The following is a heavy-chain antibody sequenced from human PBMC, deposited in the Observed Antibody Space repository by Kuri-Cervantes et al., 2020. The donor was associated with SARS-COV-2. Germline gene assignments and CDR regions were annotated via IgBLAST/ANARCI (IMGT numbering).Heavy chain of an antibody. CDR1: GFTFSSYA. D-gene: IGHD6-19*01. V-gene: IGHV3-48*01. J-gene: IGHJ4*02. CDR3: ARDFHFIAVAGTRNTY. CDR2: ISSSSSTI. Sequence: GESLKISCAASGFTFSSYAMSWVRQAPGKGLEWVSYISSSSSTIYYADSVKGRFTISRDNAKNSLYLQMNSLRAEDTAVYYCARDFHFIAVAGTRNTYWGQGTLVTVSS.